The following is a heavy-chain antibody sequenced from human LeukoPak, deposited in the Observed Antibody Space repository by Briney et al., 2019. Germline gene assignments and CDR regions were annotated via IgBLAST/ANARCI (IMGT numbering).Heavy chain of an antibody. J-gene: IGHJ6*03. Sequence: GGSLRLSCAASGFTFSSYGMHWVRQAPGKGLEWVAFIRYDGSNKYYADSVKGRFTISRDNSKNTLYLQMNSLRAEDTAVYYCAEEGYSYGFGYYYYMDVWGKGTTVTISS. D-gene: IGHD5-18*01. CDR3: AEEGYSYGFGYYYYMDV. CDR2: IRYDGSNK. V-gene: IGHV3-30*02. CDR1: GFTFSSYG.